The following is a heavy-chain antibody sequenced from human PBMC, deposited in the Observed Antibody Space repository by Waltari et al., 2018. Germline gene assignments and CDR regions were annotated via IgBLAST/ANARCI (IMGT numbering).Heavy chain of an antibody. V-gene: IGHV3-30-3*01. CDR3: ARALGDSGYD. CDR1: GFTFRRSA. Sequence: QVQLVESGGGVVQPGRSLRLSFAASGFTFRRSAMHWFRQAPGKGLEWVAVISYDGSNKYYADSVKGRLTSSRDNSKNTLYLQMNSLRAEDTAVYYCARALGDSGYDWGQGTLVTVSS. D-gene: IGHD5-12*01. J-gene: IGHJ4*02. CDR2: ISYDGSNK.